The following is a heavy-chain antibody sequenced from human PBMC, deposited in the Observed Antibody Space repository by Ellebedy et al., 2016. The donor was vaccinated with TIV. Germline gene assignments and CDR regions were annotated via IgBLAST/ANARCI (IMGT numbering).Heavy chain of an antibody. CDR2: IYSGGST. D-gene: IGHD3-10*01. Sequence: PGGSLRLSCAASGFPVSNNYVTRVRQAPGKGREWISLIYSGGSTYYADAVTGRFTISRDNPKNTLNLQMNSLRVEDTAVYFCARGLWVGESYALDVWGQGTTVTVSS. CDR1: GFPVSNNY. J-gene: IGHJ6*02. V-gene: IGHV3-66*01. CDR3: ARGLWVGESYALDV.